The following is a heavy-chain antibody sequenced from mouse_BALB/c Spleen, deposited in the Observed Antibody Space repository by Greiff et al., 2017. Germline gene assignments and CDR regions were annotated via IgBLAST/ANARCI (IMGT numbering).Heavy chain of an antibody. D-gene: IGHD2-1*01. CDR3: ARKGDYYGNLYYFDY. Sequence: VQLQQPGAELVKPGASVKLSCKASGYTFTSYWMHWVKQRPGQGLEWIGEINPSNGRTNYNEKFKSKATLTVDKSSSTAYMQLSSLTSEDSAVYYCARKGDYYGNLYYFDYWGQGTTLTVSS. CDR2: INPSNGRT. J-gene: IGHJ2*01. CDR1: GYTFTSYW. V-gene: IGHV1S81*02.